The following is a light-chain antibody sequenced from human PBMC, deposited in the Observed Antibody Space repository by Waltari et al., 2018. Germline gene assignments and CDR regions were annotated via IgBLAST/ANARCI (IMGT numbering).Light chain of an antibody. J-gene: IGLJ2*01. CDR2: YDS. V-gene: IGLV3-21*04. CDR1: NIGSKS. Sequence: SYVLTQPPSVSVAPGKTARITRGGNNIGSKSVHWYQQKPGQAHVLVIYYDSDWPSGIPERFSGSNSGNTATLTISRVEAGDEADYYCQVWDSSSDRFGGGTKLTVL. CDR3: QVWDSSSDR.